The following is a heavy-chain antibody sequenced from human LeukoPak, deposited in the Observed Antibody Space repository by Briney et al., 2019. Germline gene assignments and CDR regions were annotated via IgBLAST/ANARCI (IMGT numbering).Heavy chain of an antibody. CDR2: ISSSSSYI. Sequence: NPGGSLRLSCAASGFTFSTYSMNWVRQAPGKGLEWVSSISSSSSYIYYADSMKGRFTISRDNAKNSLYLQMNSLRAEDSAVYYCAISGYSGYDYFHRWGQGTLVTVSS. CDR1: GFTFSTYS. V-gene: IGHV3-21*01. CDR3: AISGYSGYDYFHR. D-gene: IGHD5-12*01. J-gene: IGHJ1*01.